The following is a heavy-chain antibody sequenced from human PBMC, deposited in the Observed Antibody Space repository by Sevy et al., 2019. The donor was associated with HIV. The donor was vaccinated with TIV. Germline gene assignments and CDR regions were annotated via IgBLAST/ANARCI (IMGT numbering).Heavy chain of an antibody. J-gene: IGHJ6*02. Sequence: GGSLRLSCVGSGFTVSSNYMTWVRQAPGKGLEWVSLTSAGGSIYYTKSVEGRFTASRDNSENTLYLQMNSLTVDDTALYFCSRVFEVYEIRGGHSYYYYAMDVWGQGTTVTVSS. D-gene: IGHD3-22*01. CDR1: GFTVSSNY. CDR2: TSAGGSI. V-gene: IGHV3-66*01. CDR3: SRVFEVYEIRGGHSYYYYAMDV.